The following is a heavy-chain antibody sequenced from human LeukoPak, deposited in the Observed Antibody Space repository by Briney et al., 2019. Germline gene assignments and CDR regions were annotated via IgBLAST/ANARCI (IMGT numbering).Heavy chain of an antibody. CDR3: VRADRLHGGPYLIGP. CDR1: GYSFTDYY. Sequence: ASVKVSCKTSGYSFTDYYMHWVRQAPGQGLEWMGWINPNSGGTSSAQKFQGRVTMTRDTSISTVYMEVSWLTSDDTAIYYCVRADRLHGGPYLIGPWGQGTLVTVSS. CDR2: INPNSGGT. D-gene: IGHD2-21*01. J-gene: IGHJ5*02. V-gene: IGHV1-2*02.